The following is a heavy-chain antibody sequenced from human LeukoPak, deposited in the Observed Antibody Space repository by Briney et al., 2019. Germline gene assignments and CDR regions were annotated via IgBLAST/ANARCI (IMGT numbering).Heavy chain of an antibody. V-gene: IGHV3-21*05. J-gene: IGHJ4*02. CDR2: ISSSGNYI. CDR1: RFPFRIFI. D-gene: IGHD4-23*01. CDR3: VREDYGGNSVFDS. Sequence: PGGSLRLSCAASRFPFRIFIMNWVRHAPGKGVEWVSFISSSGNYIYYADSVKGRFTISRDNAKNSLYLQMNSLRAEDTAVYYCVREDYGGNSVFDSWGQGTLVTVSS.